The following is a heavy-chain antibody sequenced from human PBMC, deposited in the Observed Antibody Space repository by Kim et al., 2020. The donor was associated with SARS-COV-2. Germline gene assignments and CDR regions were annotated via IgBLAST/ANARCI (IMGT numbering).Heavy chain of an antibody. CDR2: MNPNSGNT. CDR1: GYTFTSYD. D-gene: IGHD3-9*01. Sequence: ASVKVSCKASGYTFTSYDINWVRQATGQGLEWMGWMNPNSGNTGYAQKFQGRVTMTRNTSISTAYMELSSLRSEDTAVYYCARGFGYDILTGLNWFDPWGQGTLVTVSS. V-gene: IGHV1-8*01. J-gene: IGHJ5*02. CDR3: ARGFGYDILTGLNWFDP.